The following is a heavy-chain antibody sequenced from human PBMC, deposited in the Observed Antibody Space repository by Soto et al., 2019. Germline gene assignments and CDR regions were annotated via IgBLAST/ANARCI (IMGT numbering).Heavy chain of an antibody. V-gene: IGHV3-74*01. CDR1: GFTFSSSW. Sequence: DVQLVESGGGLVQPGGSLRLSCAASGFTFSSSWMHWVRQAPGKGLVWVSRINSGASTTNYPDSVKGRFTISRDNAKNTLYLHMDSLTADDTAVYYWARGPTGWFGYDYWGQGILVTVSS. CDR2: INSGASTT. J-gene: IGHJ4*02. CDR3: ARGPTGWFGYDY. D-gene: IGHD3-10*01.